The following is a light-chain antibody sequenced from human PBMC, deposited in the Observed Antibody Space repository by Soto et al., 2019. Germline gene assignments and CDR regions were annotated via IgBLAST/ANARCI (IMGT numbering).Light chain of an antibody. CDR1: QSVSSNY. V-gene: IGKV3-20*01. CDR3: QQYGDYNSPRYS. CDR2: ATS. J-gene: IGKJ2*03. Sequence: EIVLTQSPGTLSLSPGDRVTLSCRASQSVSSNYLAWYQQKPGQAPRLLIYATSARATGIPDRFSGSGSGTYLTLTISRLEPEDFAMYYCQQYGDYNSPRYSFGQGTRLEI.